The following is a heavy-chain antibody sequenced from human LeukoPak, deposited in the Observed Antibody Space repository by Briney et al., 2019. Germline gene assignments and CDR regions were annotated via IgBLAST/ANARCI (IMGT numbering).Heavy chain of an antibody. Sequence: SQTLSLTCTVSGGSISSGGYYWSWIRQRPGKGLEWIGYIYYSGSTYYNPSLKSRVTISVDTSKNQFSLKLSSVTAADTAVYYCARGKYSSGWYREDWFDPWGQGTLVTVSS. CDR3: ARGKYSSGWYREDWFDP. J-gene: IGHJ5*02. D-gene: IGHD6-19*01. V-gene: IGHV4-31*03. CDR2: IYYSGST. CDR1: GGSISSGGYY.